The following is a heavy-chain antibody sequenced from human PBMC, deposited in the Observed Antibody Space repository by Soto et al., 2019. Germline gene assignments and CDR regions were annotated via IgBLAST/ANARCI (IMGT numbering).Heavy chain of an antibody. Sequence: GASVKVSCKASGGTFSSYTISWVRQAPGQGLEWVGRIIPILGIANYAQKFQGRVTITADKSTSTAYMELSSLRSEDTAVYYCARESTVRGAYLYYFDYWGQGTLVTVSS. V-gene: IGHV1-69*04. CDR3: ARESTVRGAYLYYFDY. CDR2: IIPILGIA. J-gene: IGHJ4*02. CDR1: GGTFSSYT. D-gene: IGHD3-10*01.